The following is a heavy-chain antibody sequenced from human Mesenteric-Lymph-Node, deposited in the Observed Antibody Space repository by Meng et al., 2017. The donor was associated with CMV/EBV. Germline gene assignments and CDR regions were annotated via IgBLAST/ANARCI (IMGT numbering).Heavy chain of an antibody. CDR1: GYTFTSYG. J-gene: IGHJ5*02. CDR3: ARAHHDYVWGSYRYTSYNWFDP. Sequence: ASVKVSCKASGYTFTSYGISWVRRAPGQGLEWMGWISAYNGNTNYAQKLQGRVTMTTDTSTSTAYMELRSLRSDDTAVYYCARAHHDYVWGSYRYTSYNWFDPWGQGTLVTVSS. D-gene: IGHD3-16*02. CDR2: ISAYNGNT. V-gene: IGHV1-18*01.